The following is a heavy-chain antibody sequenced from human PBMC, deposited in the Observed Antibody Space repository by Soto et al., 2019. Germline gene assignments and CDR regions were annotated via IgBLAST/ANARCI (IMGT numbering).Heavy chain of an antibody. J-gene: IGHJ5*02. Sequence: PSQTLSLTCAISGDSVSSNSAAWNWIRQSPSRGLEWLGRTYYRSKWYNDYAVSVKSRITINPDTSKNQFSLQLNSVTPEDTAVYYCANPGGTIAVPNWFDPWGQGTLVTVSS. D-gene: IGHD1-1*01. CDR1: GDSVSSNSAA. V-gene: IGHV6-1*01. CDR3: ANPGGTIAVPNWFDP. CDR2: TYYRSKWYN.